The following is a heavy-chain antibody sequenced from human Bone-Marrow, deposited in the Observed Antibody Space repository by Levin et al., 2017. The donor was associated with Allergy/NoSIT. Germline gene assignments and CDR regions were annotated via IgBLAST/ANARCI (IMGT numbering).Heavy chain of an antibody. D-gene: IGHD2-2*01. Sequence: KISCKASGGTFSSYAISWVRQAPGQGLEWMGGIIPIFGTANYAQKFQGRVTITADKSTSTAYMELSSLRSEDTAVYYCAREDIVVVPAAMAYDAFDIWGQGTMVTVSS. V-gene: IGHV1-69*06. CDR1: GGTFSSYA. CDR3: AREDIVVVPAAMAYDAFDI. J-gene: IGHJ3*02. CDR2: IIPIFGTA.